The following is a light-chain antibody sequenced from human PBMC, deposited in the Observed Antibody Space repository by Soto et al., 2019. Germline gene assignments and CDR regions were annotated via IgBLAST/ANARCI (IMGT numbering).Light chain of an antibody. V-gene: IGKV1-5*03. CDR1: QNISPW. Sequence: DIQMTQSPSTVSASVGDSVTITCRASQNISPWLAWYQQKPGEAPKLLIYKASTLESGVPSRFRGSGSGTEYTLTISSLQPDDFALYYCHQYYKYSTCGLGTKVEIK. CDR3: HQYYKYST. J-gene: IGKJ1*01. CDR2: KAS.